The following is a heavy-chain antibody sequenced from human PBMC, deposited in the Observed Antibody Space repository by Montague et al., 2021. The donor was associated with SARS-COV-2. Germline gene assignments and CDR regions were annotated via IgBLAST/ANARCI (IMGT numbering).Heavy chain of an antibody. Sequence: SETLSLTCTVSGASISSSSFFWGWIRQPPGKGLEWIRNLSYSGDYNYMLSLESRVTMSVDKSQNQLSLKVFSVTAAATVVYSCARRVDTWGVRFDSWGQGALVTVSS. CDR3: ARRVDTWGVRFDS. V-gene: IGHV4-39*01. D-gene: IGHD3-10*01. CDR1: GASISSSSFF. J-gene: IGHJ4*02. CDR2: LSYSGDY.